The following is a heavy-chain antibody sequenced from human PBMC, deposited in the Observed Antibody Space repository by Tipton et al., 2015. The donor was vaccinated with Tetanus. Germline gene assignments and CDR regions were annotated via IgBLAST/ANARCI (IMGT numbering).Heavy chain of an antibody. D-gene: IGHD3-16*01. J-gene: IGHJ4*02. CDR2: IFPGDSDI. CDR3: ARRQVEGGAHFDH. CDR1: GYTFNNYW. V-gene: IGHV5-51*01. Sequence: QLVQSGAEVKKPGESLKISCKGFGYTFNNYWIGWGRQLPGKGLEWMGIIFPGDSDIRYSPSFQGRVTISRDNSKNTLYLQMNSLRAEDSAVYYCARRQVEGGAHFDHWGQGTLVTVSS.